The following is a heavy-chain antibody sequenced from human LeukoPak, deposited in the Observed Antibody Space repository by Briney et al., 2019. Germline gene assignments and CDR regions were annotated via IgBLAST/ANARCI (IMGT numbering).Heavy chain of an antibody. CDR1: GFTFSSYD. J-gene: IGHJ4*02. CDR3: ARGNILTGYDC. CDR2: IGIAGDT. D-gene: IGHD3-9*01. V-gene: IGHV3-13*04. Sequence: GGSLRLSCAASGFTFSSYDMHWVRQATGKGPEWVSAIGIAGDTYYSGSVKGRFTISRENAKNFLYLQMNSLRAGDTAVYYCARGNILTGYDCWGQGTLVTVSS.